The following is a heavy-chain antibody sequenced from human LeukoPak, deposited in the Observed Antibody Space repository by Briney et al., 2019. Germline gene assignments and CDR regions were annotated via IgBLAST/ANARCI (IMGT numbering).Heavy chain of an antibody. V-gene: IGHV1-8*01. CDR2: MNPNSGNT. CDR1: GYTFTSYD. Sequence: GASVKVSCKASGYTFTSYDINWVRQATGQGLEWMGWMNPNSGNTGYAQKFQGRVTMTRNTSISTAYMELSSLRSEDTAVYYCARDRIWDTAMVLGHFDYWGQGTLVTVSS. J-gene: IGHJ4*02. D-gene: IGHD5-18*01. CDR3: ARDRIWDTAMVLGHFDY.